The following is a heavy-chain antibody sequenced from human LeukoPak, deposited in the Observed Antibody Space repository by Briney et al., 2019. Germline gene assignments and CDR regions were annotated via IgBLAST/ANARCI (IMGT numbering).Heavy chain of an antibody. CDR3: ARDRYYYDSSGYYAYYFDY. Sequence: GGSLRLSCAASGFTFSSSAMSWVRQAPGKGLEWVSVIYSGGSTYYADSVKGRFTISRDNPKNTLYLQMNSLRAEDTAVYYCARDRYYYDSSGYYAYYFDYWGQGTLVTVSS. V-gene: IGHV3-53*01. D-gene: IGHD3-22*01. CDR1: GFTFSSSA. CDR2: IYSGGST. J-gene: IGHJ4*02.